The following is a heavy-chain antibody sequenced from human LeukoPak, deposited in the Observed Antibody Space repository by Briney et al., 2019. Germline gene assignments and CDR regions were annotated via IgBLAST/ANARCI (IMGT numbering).Heavy chain of an antibody. CDR2: ISFDGNTE. D-gene: IGHD5-12*01. CDR1: GFTFSSYG. CDR3: AKARYSGYGLENYRLHV. V-gene: IGHV3-30*18. J-gene: IGHJ6*02. Sequence: PGRSLRLSCVASGFTFSSYGMHWVRQAPGKGLEWVAVISFDGNTENYADAVKGRITISRDNPKKTVYLDMNRLRNEDTAVYYCAKARYSGYGLENYRLHVWGQGTTVTVSS.